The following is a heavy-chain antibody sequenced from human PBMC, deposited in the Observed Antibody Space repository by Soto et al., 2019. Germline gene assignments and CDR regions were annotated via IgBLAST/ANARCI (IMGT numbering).Heavy chain of an antibody. Sequence: SETLSLTCTVSGGSISSRSYYWGWARQHPGKGLEWIGSIYYSGSTYYNPSLKSRVIISVDMSKNQFSLRLSSVTVADTAVYYCAGLIGAAGTIDYWGRGTLVTVSS. V-gene: IGHV4-39*01. CDR3: AGLIGAAGTIDY. CDR2: IYYSGST. J-gene: IGHJ4*02. D-gene: IGHD6-13*01. CDR1: GGSISSRSYY.